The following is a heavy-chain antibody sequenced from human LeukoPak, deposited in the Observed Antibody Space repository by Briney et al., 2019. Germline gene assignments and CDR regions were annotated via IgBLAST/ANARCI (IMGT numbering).Heavy chain of an antibody. CDR3: ARERIAAAGSIDVFDI. Sequence: ASVKVSCKASGYTFTGYHMHWVRQAPGQGLEWMGRINPNSGDTNYAQKFQGRVTMTRDTSISTAYMELSRLTSDDTVVYYCARERIAAAGSIDVFDIWGQGTMVTVSS. V-gene: IGHV1-2*05. J-gene: IGHJ3*02. CDR1: GYTFTGYH. D-gene: IGHD6-13*01. CDR2: INPNSGDT.